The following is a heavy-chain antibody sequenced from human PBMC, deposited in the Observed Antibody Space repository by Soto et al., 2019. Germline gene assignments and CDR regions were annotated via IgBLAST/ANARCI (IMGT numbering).Heavy chain of an antibody. CDR1: GYTLTSYA. V-gene: IGHV1-3*01. Sequence: ASVKVSCKASGYTLTSYARHWVRQAPGQRLEWMGWINAGNGNTKYSQEFQGRVTITRDTSASTAYMELSSLRSEDTAVYYCAIGVFRAAMDVWGKGTSVTVSS. CDR2: INAGNGNT. D-gene: IGHD3-3*01. CDR3: AIGVFRAAMDV. J-gene: IGHJ6*03.